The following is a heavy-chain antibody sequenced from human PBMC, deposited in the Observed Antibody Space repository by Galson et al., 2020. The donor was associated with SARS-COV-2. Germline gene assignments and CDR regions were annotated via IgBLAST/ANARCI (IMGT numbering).Heavy chain of an antibody. CDR3: TRLNDYGDYRFDY. CDR1: GFTFSGSA. D-gene: IGHD4-17*01. V-gene: IGHV3-73*01. Sequence: GESLKISCAASGFTFSGSAMHWVRQASGKGLQWVGRIKSKANNYATAYAASVKGRFTISRDDSKNTAYLQMNSLKTEDTAVYYCTRLNDYGDYRFDYWGQGALVAVSS. CDR2: IKSKANNYAT. J-gene: IGHJ4*02.